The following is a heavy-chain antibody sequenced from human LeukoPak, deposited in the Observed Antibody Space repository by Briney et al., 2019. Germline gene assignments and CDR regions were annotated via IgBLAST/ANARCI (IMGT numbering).Heavy chain of an antibody. CDR2: IWYDGSNK. CDR3: AKRPSDYGDYVTYFDY. J-gene: IGHJ4*02. V-gene: IGHV3-33*06. Sequence: GGSLRLSCAASGFTFSSYGMHWIRQAPGKGLEWVAVIWYDGSNKYYADSVKGRFTISRDNSKNTLYLQMNSLRAEDTAVYYCAKRPSDYGDYVTYFDYWGQGTLVTVAS. CDR1: GFTFSSYG. D-gene: IGHD4-17*01.